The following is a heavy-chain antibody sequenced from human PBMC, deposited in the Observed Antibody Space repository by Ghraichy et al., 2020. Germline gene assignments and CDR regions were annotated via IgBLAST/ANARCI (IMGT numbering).Heavy chain of an antibody. D-gene: IGHD5-18*01. CDR1: GGSFSGYY. CDR3: ARGLRGYSYGYPTLDAFDI. Sequence: SETLSLTCAVYGGSFSGYYWSWIRQPPGKGLEWIGEINHSGSTNYNPSLKSRVTISVDTSKNQFSLKLSSVTAADTAVYYCARGLRGYSYGYPTLDAFDIWGQGTMVAVSS. V-gene: IGHV4-34*01. J-gene: IGHJ3*02. CDR2: INHSGST.